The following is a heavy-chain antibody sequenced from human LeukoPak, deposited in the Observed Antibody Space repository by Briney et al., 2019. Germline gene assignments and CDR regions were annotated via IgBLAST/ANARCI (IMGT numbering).Heavy chain of an antibody. Sequence: GGSLRLSCAASGFSFSNYWMSWVRRAPGRGLEWVANIKQDGSEKYYLDSLKGRFTISRDNAKNSLFLQLNSLTAEDTAVYYCASLNYDTVSGSPHYYFDYWGQGTLVTVSS. CDR2: IKQDGSEK. J-gene: IGHJ4*02. D-gene: IGHD3-16*01. CDR1: GFSFSNYW. V-gene: IGHV3-7*01. CDR3: ASLNYDTVSGSPHYYFDY.